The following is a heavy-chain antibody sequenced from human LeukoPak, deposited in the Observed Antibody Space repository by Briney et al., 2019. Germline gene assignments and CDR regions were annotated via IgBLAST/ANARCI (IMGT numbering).Heavy chain of an antibody. CDR1: GFTFSSYA. CDR2: IYYSGST. CDR3: ARHRYGDYYYYYYYMDV. D-gene: IGHD4-17*01. Sequence: GSLRLSCAASGFTFSSYAMGWIRQPPGKGLEWIGSIYYSGSTYYNPSLKSRVTISVDTSKNQFSLKLSSVTAADTAVYYCARHRYGDYYYYYYYMDVWGKGTTVTISS. J-gene: IGHJ6*03. V-gene: IGHV4-38-2*01.